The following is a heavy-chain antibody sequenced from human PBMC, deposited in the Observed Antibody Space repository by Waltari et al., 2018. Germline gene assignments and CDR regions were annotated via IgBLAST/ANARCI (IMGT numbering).Heavy chain of an antibody. CDR1: GVTFSTSA. CDR3: AKDVFSSSSRYFDY. Sequence: QVQLVESGGGVVQPGGSLRLSCAASGVTFSTSATHWVRQAPGKGLEWLAFSRYDGSYKFYADSVKGRFTISRDNSKDTLYLQLNSLRLEDTAVYYCAKDVFSSSSRYFDYWGQGTLVTVSS. J-gene: IGHJ4*02. CDR2: SRYDGSYK. V-gene: IGHV3-30*02. D-gene: IGHD6-6*01.